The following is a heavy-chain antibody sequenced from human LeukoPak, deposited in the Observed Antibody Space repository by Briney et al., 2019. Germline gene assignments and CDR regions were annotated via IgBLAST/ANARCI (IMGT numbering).Heavy chain of an antibody. CDR2: IYYSGST. D-gene: IGHD2-21*02. Sequence: SETLSLTCTVSGGSITSYYWSWIRQPPGKGLEWIGYIYYSGSTNYNPSLKSRVTISVDTSKNQFSLKLSSVTAADTAVYYCARGGGGDFSNPWGQGTLVTVSS. CDR3: ARGGGGDFSNP. J-gene: IGHJ5*02. CDR1: GGSITSYY. V-gene: IGHV4-59*01.